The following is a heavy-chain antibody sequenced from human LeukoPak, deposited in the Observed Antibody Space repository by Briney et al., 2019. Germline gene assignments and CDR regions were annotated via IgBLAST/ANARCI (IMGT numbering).Heavy chain of an antibody. V-gene: IGHV5-51*01. CDR2: IYPGDSDT. D-gene: IGHD5-12*01. Sequence: GESLKISCKGSGYSFTSYWIGWVRQMPGKGLEWMGIIYPGDSDTRYSPSFQGQVTISADKSISTAYLQWSSLKASDTAMYYCARIKKGGYSGYGMGAFDIWGQGTMVTVSS. CDR1: GYSFTSYW. CDR3: ARIKKGGYSGYGMGAFDI. J-gene: IGHJ3*02.